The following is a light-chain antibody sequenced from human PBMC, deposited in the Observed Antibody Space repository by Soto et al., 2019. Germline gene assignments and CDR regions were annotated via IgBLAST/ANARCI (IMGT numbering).Light chain of an antibody. Sequence: EIVLTKSPGTLSLSQGEIATLSCRASQSLNSRYLAWYQLKPGQAPRLLIYGASSRATGIPDRFSGSGSGTDFTLTITGLEPEDFAIYYCQQYHISRTFGQATKVDIK. J-gene: IGKJ1*01. V-gene: IGKV3-20*01. CDR2: GAS. CDR3: QQYHISRT. CDR1: QSLNSRY.